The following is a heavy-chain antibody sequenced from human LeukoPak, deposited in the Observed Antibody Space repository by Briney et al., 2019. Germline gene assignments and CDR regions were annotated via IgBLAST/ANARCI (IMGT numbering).Heavy chain of an antibody. D-gene: IGHD6-19*01. Sequence: PGGSLRLSCAASGFTFSSYGMNWVRQAPGKGLEWVSSISTSSSYTYYTDSVKGRFTISRDNAKNSLSLQMNSLRAEDTAVYYCARGYSSAIWGQGTLVTVSS. CDR1: GFTFSSYG. V-gene: IGHV3-21*01. CDR3: ARGYSSAI. J-gene: IGHJ4*02. CDR2: ISTSSSYT.